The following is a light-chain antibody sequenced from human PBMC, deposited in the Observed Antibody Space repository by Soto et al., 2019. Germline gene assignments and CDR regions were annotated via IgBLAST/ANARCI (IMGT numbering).Light chain of an antibody. CDR1: QTVGTY. CDR2: HAS. Sequence: EIVLTQSPVTLSLSPGDTASLSCRASQTVGTYLAWYQQKPGQAPRLLIYHASTRATGIPARFSGSGSGTEFTLTINSLQSADSAVYSCQQHNQWPITFGQGTRLEIK. CDR3: QQHNQWPIT. J-gene: IGKJ5*01. V-gene: IGKV3-15*01.